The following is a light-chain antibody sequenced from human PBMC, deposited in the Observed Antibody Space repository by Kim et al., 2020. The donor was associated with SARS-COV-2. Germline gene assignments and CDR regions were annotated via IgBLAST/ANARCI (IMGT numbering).Light chain of an antibody. V-gene: IGKV3-20*01. Sequence: SVSPGERATLSCRASQSVTSSYLAWYQHKPGQAPRLLIYGASSRATGIPDRFSGSGSGTDFTLTISRLEPEDFAVYYCQQYGSSATFGQGTKVDIK. J-gene: IGKJ1*01. CDR1: QSVTSSY. CDR2: GAS. CDR3: QQYGSSAT.